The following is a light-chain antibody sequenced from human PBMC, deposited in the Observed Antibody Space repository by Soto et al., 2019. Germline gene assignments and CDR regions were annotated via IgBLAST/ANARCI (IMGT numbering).Light chain of an antibody. CDR2: DAS. CDR3: QQRSNWPRT. Sequence: EIVFTQSPSTLSLSPVERATLSCRASQSVSSYLAWYQQKPGQAPRLLIYDASNRATGIPARFSGSGSGTDFTLTISSLEPEDFAVYYCQQRSNWPRTFGQGTKV. V-gene: IGKV3-11*01. CDR1: QSVSSY. J-gene: IGKJ1*01.